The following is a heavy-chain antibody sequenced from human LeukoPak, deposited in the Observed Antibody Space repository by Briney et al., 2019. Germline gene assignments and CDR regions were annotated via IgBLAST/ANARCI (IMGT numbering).Heavy chain of an antibody. D-gene: IGHD4-17*01. CDR3: AKGGASVTRYVDY. V-gene: IGHV3-11*04. Sequence: GGSLRLSCTASGFAFSDYYMSWIRQAPGKGLEWISYISSSGSTIYYADSVKGRFTISRDNAKNSLYLQMNSLRAEDTAVYYCAKGGASVTRYVDYWGQGTLVTVSS. CDR2: ISSSGSTI. CDR1: GFAFSDYY. J-gene: IGHJ4*02.